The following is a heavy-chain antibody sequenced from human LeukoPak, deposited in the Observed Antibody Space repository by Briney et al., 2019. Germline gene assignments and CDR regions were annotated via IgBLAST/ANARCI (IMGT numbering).Heavy chain of an antibody. CDR2: IWYDGSNK. Sequence: SGRSLRLSCAASGFTFSNYGMDWVRQAPGKGLEWVAVIWYDGSNKYYADSVKGRFTISRDNSKNTLYLQMNSLRAEDTAVYYCASSPGSYHFDYWGQGTLVTVSS. J-gene: IGHJ4*02. V-gene: IGHV3-33*01. D-gene: IGHD3-10*01. CDR3: ASSPGSYHFDY. CDR1: GFTFSNYG.